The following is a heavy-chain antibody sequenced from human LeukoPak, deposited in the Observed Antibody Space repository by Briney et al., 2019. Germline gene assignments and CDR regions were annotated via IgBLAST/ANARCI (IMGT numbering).Heavy chain of an antibody. CDR3: VVRGVSRPY. Sequence: PGGSLRLSCAASGFTFSSYAMHWVHQAPGKGLEWVAVISYDGSNKYYADSVKGRFTISRDNAKNSLYLQMNSLRVEDTAVYYSVVRGVSRPYWGQGTLVTVSS. D-gene: IGHD3-10*01. CDR1: GFTFSSYA. V-gene: IGHV3-30-3*01. J-gene: IGHJ4*02. CDR2: ISYDGSNK.